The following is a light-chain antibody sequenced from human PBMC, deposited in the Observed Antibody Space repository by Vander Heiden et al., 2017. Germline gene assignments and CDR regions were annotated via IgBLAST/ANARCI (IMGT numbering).Light chain of an antibody. J-gene: IGKJ4*01. CDR3: QQSDSTPLT. Sequence: DIQMTQSPSSLSASVGHRVTITCRASQSISSYLNWYQQKPGKAPKLLIYAASSFQSGVPSRFSGSGSGTDFTLTISRLQPEDFATYYCQQSDSTPLTFGGGTKVEIK. CDR2: AAS. CDR1: QSISSY. V-gene: IGKV1-39*01.